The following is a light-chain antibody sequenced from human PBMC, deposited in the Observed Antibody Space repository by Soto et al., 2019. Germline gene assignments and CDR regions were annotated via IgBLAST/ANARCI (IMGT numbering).Light chain of an antibody. V-gene: IGLV4-69*01. J-gene: IGLJ2*01. CDR3: QTWDTGARVV. Sequence: QLVLTQSPSASASLGASVKLTCTLSSGHSSYAIAWHQQQPEKGPRYLMKLSSDGSHSKGDGIPDRFSGSSSGAERYLTISSLQSEDEADYYCQTWDTGARVVFGGGIQLTVL. CDR2: LSSDGSH. CDR1: SGHSSYA.